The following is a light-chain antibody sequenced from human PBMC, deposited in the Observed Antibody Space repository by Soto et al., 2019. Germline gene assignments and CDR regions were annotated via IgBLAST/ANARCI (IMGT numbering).Light chain of an antibody. CDR1: SSDVGSYNL. CDR3: CSYAGSGTYVV. CDR2: EVN. J-gene: IGLJ2*01. V-gene: IGLV2-23*02. Sequence: QSALTQPASVSGSPGQSITISCTGASSDVGSYNLVSWYQQHPGKAPKLMIYEVNKRPSGVSDRFSGSKSGSTASLTISGLQPEDEADYYCCSYAGSGTYVVFGGGTKLTVL.